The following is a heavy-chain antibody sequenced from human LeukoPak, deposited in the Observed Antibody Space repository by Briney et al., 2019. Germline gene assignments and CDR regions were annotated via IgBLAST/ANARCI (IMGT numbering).Heavy chain of an antibody. J-gene: IGHJ4*02. V-gene: IGHV3-23*01. CDR2: ISGSGGAT. Sequence: GGSLRLSCAASGFTFSSHAMNWVRQAPGKGLEWVSAISGSGGATYHADSVKGRFTISRDNSKNMLFLRMNSLRPEDTAVYYCAKDLRRTRVTAVISSGWDYWGQGTLVTVSS. CDR1: GFTFSSHA. CDR3: AKDLRRTRVTAVISSGWDY. D-gene: IGHD2-21*02.